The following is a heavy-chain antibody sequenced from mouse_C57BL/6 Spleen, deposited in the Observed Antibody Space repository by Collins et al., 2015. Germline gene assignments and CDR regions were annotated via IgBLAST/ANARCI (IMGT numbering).Heavy chain of an antibody. D-gene: IGHD4-1*02. J-gene: IGHJ1*03. CDR3: ARPNWAHWYFDV. CDR2: STI. V-gene: IGHV4-1*01. Sequence: STINYAPSLKDKFIISRDNAKNTLYLQMSKVRSEDTALYYCARPNWAHWYFDVWGTGTTVTVSS.